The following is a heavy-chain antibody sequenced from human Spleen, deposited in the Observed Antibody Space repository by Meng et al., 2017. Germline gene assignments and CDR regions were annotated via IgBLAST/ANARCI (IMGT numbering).Heavy chain of an antibody. CDR2: IYSGGST. D-gene: IGHD4-17*01. CDR1: GFTVSSNY. CDR3: ARVNPGTVTTSYYYGMDV. J-gene: IGHJ6*02. V-gene: IGHV3-53*04. Sequence: GGSLRLSCAASGFTVSSNYMSWVRQAPGKGLEWVSVIYSGGSTYYADSVKGRFTISRHNSKKTLYLQMNSLRAEDTAVYYCARVNPGTVTTSYYYGMDVWGQGTTVTVSS.